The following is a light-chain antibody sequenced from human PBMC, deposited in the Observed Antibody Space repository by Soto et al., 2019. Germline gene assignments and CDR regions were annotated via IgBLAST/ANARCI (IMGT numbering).Light chain of an antibody. Sequence: EIGLTQSPATLSWSPGERATLSWWASQSVSSNYLAWYQQKNGQAPRLLIYGASSRATGIPDRFSGSGYGTDFNLTISRLETEDFAVYYCQQYGSSPLTFGGGTKVDIK. CDR1: QSVSSNY. V-gene: IGKV3-20*01. J-gene: IGKJ4*01. CDR3: QQYGSSPLT. CDR2: GAS.